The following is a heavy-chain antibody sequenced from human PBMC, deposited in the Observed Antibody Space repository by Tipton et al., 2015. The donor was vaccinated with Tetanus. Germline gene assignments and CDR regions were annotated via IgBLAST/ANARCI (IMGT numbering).Heavy chain of an antibody. Sequence: SGASMSGSGHYGAWVRQSPGKGLEWIGNIYYNGNTLQNPSLKSRVTMSLDKSKNQFSLKLRSVTAADTAVYYCARSADNWFDPWGQGILVTVSS. CDR2: IYYNGNT. J-gene: IGHJ5*02. CDR1: GASMSGSGHY. CDR3: ARSADNWFDP. V-gene: IGHV4-39*01.